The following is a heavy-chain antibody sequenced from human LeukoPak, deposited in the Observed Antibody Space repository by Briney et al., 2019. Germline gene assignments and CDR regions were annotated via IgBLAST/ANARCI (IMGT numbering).Heavy chain of an antibody. D-gene: IGHD3-3*01. CDR1: GFTFSSYA. CDR2: ISGSGGST. J-gene: IGHJ5*02. CDR3: ARNKETTIFGVVITNWFDP. V-gene: IGHV3-23*01. Sequence: GGSLRLSCAASGFTFSSYAMSWVRQAPGKGLEWVSAISGSGGSTYYADSVKGRFTISRDNSKNTLYLQMNSPRAEDTAVYYCARNKETTIFGVVITNWFDPWGQGTLVTVSS.